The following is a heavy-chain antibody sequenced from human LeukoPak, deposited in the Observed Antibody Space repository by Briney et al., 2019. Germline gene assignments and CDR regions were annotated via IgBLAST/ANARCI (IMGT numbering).Heavy chain of an antibody. J-gene: IGHJ6*02. CDR3: ARDLGYNYLMDV. V-gene: IGHV3-21*01. CDR2: IDSSGRYI. D-gene: IGHD5-18*01. Sequence: GGSLRLSCAASGFTLSSYTMNWVRQAPGKGLEWVSSIDSSGRYIYYADSMKGRFTISRDNAENSLYLQMNSLRVGDTAVYYCARDLGYNYLMDVWGQGTTVTVSS. CDR1: GFTLSSYT.